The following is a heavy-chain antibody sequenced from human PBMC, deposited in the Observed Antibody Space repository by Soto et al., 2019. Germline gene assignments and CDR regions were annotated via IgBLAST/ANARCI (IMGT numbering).Heavy chain of an antibody. Sequence: GASVKVSCKTSGYTFTGYFIHWVRQAPGQGLEWMAYINPNSGATKYAQKFQGRVTLIRDTSINTAYMEMSMLTSDDTAVYYCARGGGTVLAPLPWGQGTLVTVSS. CDR1: GYTFTGYF. V-gene: IGHV1-2*02. J-gene: IGHJ5*02. D-gene: IGHD3-10*01. CDR2: INPNSGAT. CDR3: ARGGGTVLAPLP.